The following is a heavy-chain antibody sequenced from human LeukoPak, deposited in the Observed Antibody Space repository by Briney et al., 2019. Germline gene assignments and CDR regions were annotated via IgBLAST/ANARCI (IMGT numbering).Heavy chain of an antibody. CDR2: INPNNGAT. CDR3: ARVLHDRSALGFFYYYMDV. Sequence: ASVKVSCKASGYIFTDYFMHWVRQAPGQGLEWVAWINPNNGATNYAQKFQGRVTLSRDTSISTAYMELSGLKSDDTAVYFCARVLHDRSALGFFYYYMDVWGKGTTVIVSS. D-gene: IGHD3-22*01. CDR1: GYIFTDYF. V-gene: IGHV1-2*02. J-gene: IGHJ6*03.